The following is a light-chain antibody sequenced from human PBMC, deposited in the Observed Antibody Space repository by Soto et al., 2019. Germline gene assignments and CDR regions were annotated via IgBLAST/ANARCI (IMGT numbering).Light chain of an antibody. Sequence: EKVMTQSPASRSGTAWGSACLPCQASQSVSSNLAWYQQKPGQAPRLLIYGASTRAPTIPARFSGSGSGTDFTPTFVCRQPKDFATYYRPQSYRTPHSCGQGTKVDIK. V-gene: IGKV3-15*01. J-gene: IGKJ2*01. CDR3: PQSYRTPHS. CDR1: QSVSSN. CDR2: GAS.